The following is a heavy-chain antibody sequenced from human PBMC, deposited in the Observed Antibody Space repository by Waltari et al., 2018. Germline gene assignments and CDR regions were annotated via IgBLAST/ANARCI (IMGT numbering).Heavy chain of an antibody. D-gene: IGHD2-2*01. V-gene: IGHV1-69*08. CDR3: ARDRAIRDAFDI. J-gene: IGHJ3*02. CDR1: GGTFSSYA. CDR2: IIPICGTA. Sequence: QVQLVQSGAEVKKPGSSVKVSCKASGGTFSSYAISWVRQAPGQGLEWMGRIIPICGTANDAQKFQGRVTITADKSTSTAYMELSSLRSEDTAVYYCARDRAIRDAFDIWGQGTMVTVSS.